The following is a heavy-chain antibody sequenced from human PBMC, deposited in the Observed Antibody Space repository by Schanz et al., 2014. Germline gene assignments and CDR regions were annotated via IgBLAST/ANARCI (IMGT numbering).Heavy chain of an antibody. D-gene: IGHD5-12*01. CDR3: ASPSGYSDYGTYFDF. CDR1: GFTLSNSD. CDR2: ISNDGSIK. V-gene: IGHV3-30-3*01. J-gene: IGHJ4*02. Sequence: GQLAESGGGLVQPGGSLRLSCAASGFTLSNSDMHWVRQAPGKGLEWVALISNDGSIKYYADSVEGRFTITRDNSRNTLQLQLNSLRTEDTAVYYCASPSGYSDYGTYFDFWGQGTLVTVSS.